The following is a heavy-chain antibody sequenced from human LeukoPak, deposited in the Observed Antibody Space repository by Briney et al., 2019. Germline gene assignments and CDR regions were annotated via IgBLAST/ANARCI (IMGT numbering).Heavy chain of an antibody. CDR1: GGSFSGYY. CDR2: VNHSGST. V-gene: IGHV4-34*01. D-gene: IGHD4/OR15-4a*01. Sequence: SETLSLTCAVYGGSFSGYYWSWIRQPPGKGLEWIGEVNHSGSTNYNPSLKSRVTISVDTSKNQFSLKLSSVTAADTAVYYCALLRAKSIDYWGQGTLVTVSS. J-gene: IGHJ4*02. CDR3: ALLRAKSIDY.